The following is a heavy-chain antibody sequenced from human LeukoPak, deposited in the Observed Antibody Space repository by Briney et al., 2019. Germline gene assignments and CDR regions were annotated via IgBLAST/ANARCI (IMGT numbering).Heavy chain of an antibody. J-gene: IGHJ3*02. Sequence: GGSLRLSCAASGFTFCVSTMHWVRQASGKGLEWIGRIRTKANTYATAYSASVKGRFTISRDDSKNTAYLQMNSLKTEDTAVYYCTVSGIASDAFDIWGQGTMVTVSS. CDR1: GFTFCVST. D-gene: IGHD2-21*01. CDR2: IRTKANTYAT. V-gene: IGHV3-73*01. CDR3: TVSGIASDAFDI.